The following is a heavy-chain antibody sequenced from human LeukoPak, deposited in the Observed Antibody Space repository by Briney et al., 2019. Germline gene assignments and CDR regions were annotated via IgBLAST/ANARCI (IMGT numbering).Heavy chain of an antibody. J-gene: IGHJ6*02. CDR2: IYYSGST. V-gene: IGHV4-59*01. CDR1: GGSISSYY. Sequence: SETLSLTCTVSGGSISSYYWSWIRQPPGKGLEWTGYIYYSGSTNYNPSLKSRVTISVDTSKNQFSLKLGSVTAADTAVYYCARDLPSFGMDVWGQGTTVTVSS. CDR3: ARDLPSFGMDV.